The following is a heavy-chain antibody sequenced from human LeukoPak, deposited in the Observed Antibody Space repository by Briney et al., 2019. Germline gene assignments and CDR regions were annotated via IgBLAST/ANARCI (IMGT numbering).Heavy chain of an antibody. V-gene: IGHV1-69*13. Sequence: SVKVSCKASGGTFSSYAISWVRQAPGQGLEWMGGIIPIFGTANYAQKFQGRVTITADESTSTAYMELSSLRSEDTAVYYCARAAPSLNWGYSYWGQGTLVTVSS. CDR1: GGTFSSYA. CDR2: IIPIFGTA. J-gene: IGHJ4*02. D-gene: IGHD7-27*01. CDR3: ARAAPSLNWGYSY.